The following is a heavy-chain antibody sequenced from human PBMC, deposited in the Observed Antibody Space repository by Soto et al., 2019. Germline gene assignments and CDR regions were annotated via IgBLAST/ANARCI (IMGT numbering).Heavy chain of an antibody. D-gene: IGHD6-6*01. Sequence: ASVKVSCKASGYTFTSYYMHWVRQAPGQGLEWMGIINPSGGSTSYAQKFQGRVTMTRDTSTSTVYMELSSLRSEDTAVYYCAREGHSSSWGAYYYYGMDVWGQGTTVTVSS. J-gene: IGHJ6*02. V-gene: IGHV1-46*01. CDR3: AREGHSSSWGAYYYYGMDV. CDR1: GYTFTSYY. CDR2: INPSGGST.